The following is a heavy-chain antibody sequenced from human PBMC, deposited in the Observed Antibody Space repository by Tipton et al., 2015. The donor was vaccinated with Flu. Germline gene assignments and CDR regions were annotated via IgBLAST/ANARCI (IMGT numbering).Heavy chain of an antibody. CDR2: INQSGST. CDR3: ARRDYSNYVSEPKNWFHP. V-gene: IGHV4-34*01. D-gene: IGHD4-11*01. J-gene: IGHJ5*02. Sequence: TLSLTCAVYGGTFSGYYWSWIRQPPGKGLEWIGEINQSGSTNYNPSLKSRVTISVDTSKNQFSLKLSSVTAADTAVYYCARRDYSNYVSEPKNWFHPWGQGTLVTVSS. CDR1: GGTFSGYY.